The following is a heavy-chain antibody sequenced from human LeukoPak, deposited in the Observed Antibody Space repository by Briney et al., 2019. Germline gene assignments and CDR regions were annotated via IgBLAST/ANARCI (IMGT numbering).Heavy chain of an antibody. D-gene: IGHD6-13*01. CDR1: GGSISSYY. CDR3: ARETDGGYSSSWYWFDP. CDR2: IYYSGST. V-gene: IGHV4-59*12. J-gene: IGHJ5*02. Sequence: SETLSLTCTVSGGSISSYYWSWIRQPPGKGLEWIGYIYYSGSTKYNPSLESRATMSVDTSKNQFSLKLSSVTAADTAVYFCARETDGGYSSSWYWFDPWGQGTLVTVSS.